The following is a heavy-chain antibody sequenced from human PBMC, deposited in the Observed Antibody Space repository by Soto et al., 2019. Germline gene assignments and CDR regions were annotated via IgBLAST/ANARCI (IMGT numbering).Heavy chain of an antibody. Sequence: QVQLVQSGAEVKEPGSSVRVSCKASGGTFDNFIMNWVRQTPGQGLEWMGGIVPMLGTPTYAEKFKGRVMISATGSPSTNYMEVTSLRSEDTAIYYCARNETYSYSHRQYSGIDVWGQGNTDTVSS. CDR3: ARNETYSYSHRQYSGIDV. V-gene: IGHV1-69*01. CDR2: IVPMLGTP. CDR1: GGTFDNFI. J-gene: IGHJ6*02. D-gene: IGHD5-18*01.